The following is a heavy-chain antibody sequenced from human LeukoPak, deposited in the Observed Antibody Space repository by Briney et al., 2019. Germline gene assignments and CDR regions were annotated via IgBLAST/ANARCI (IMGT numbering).Heavy chain of an antibody. J-gene: IGHJ4*02. D-gene: IGHD2-15*01. V-gene: IGHV4/OR15-8*02. Sequence: SETLSLTCGDSGGSISSSKWWSWVRQPLGKGLEWIGEIHHSGNTNYNPSLKSRVSLSVDKSKNQFALKLDSVTAADTAVYYCARGPRVVVEAATSPQFDSWGQGILVTISS. CDR3: ARGPRVVVEAATSPQFDS. CDR2: IHHSGNT. CDR1: GGSISSSKW.